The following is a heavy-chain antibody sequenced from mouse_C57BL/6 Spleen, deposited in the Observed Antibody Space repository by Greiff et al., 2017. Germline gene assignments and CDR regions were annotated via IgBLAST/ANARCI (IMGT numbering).Heavy chain of an antibody. V-gene: IGHV1-64*01. Sequence: QVQLQQPGAELVKPGASVKLSCKASGYNFNSYWMHWVKQRPGQGLEWIGMIHPNSGSTNYNEKFKSKATLTVDKSSSTAYMQLSSLTSEDSAVYYCARKTTAADYWGQGTTLTVSS. J-gene: IGHJ2*01. CDR2: IHPNSGST. D-gene: IGHD1-2*01. CDR3: ARKTTAADY. CDR1: GYNFNSYW.